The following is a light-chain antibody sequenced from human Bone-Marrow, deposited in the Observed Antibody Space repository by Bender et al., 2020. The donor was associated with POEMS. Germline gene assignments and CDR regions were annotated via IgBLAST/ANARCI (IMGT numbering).Light chain of an antibody. J-gene: IGLJ2*01. V-gene: IGLV9-49*01. Sequence: QPVLTQPPSASASLGASVTLTCNLNSGFRTSIVDWFHQRPGKGPRFVIRVGTGGIVGSKGDDISDNFSLLGSGRNRFVTLTNIQEEDESDYHCGADHGSGNSFVYWLFGGGTKLAVL. CDR3: GADHGSGNSFVYWL. CDR1: SGFRTSI. CDR2: VGTGGIVG.